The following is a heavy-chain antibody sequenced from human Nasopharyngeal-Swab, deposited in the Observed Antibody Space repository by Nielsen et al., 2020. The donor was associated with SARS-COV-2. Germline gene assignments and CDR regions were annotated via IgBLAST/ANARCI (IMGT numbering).Heavy chain of an antibody. D-gene: IGHD3-22*01. Sequence: RQAPGKGLEWIGEIIHSGSTNYNPSLKSRVTISVDTSKNQFSLKLSSVTAADTAVYYCARGTVYYYDSSGYYYYYYYGMDVWGQGTTVTVSS. CDR3: ARGTVYYYDSSGYYYYYYYGMDV. V-gene: IGHV4-34*01. CDR2: IIHSGST. J-gene: IGHJ6*02.